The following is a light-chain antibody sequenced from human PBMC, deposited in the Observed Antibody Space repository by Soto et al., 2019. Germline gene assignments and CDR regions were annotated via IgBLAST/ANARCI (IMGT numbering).Light chain of an antibody. CDR1: SSDVGGYKY. CDR2: EVS. Sequence: ALTQPASVSGSPGQSITISCTGTSSDVGGYKYVSWYQQHPGKAPKLMIYEVSNRPSGASNRFSGSKSGNTASLTISGLQAEDEADYYCTSYTSSSSYVFGTGTKVTVL. V-gene: IGLV2-14*01. J-gene: IGLJ1*01. CDR3: TSYTSSSSYV.